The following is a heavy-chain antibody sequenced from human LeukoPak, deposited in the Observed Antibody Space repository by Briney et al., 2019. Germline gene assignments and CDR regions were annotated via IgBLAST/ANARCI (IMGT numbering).Heavy chain of an antibody. D-gene: IGHD3-22*01. CDR1: GFTFSDYY. V-gene: IGHV3-11*01. CDR2: ISSSGSTI. Sequence: PGGSLRLSCAASGFTFSDYYMSWIRRAPGKGLEWVSYISSSGSTIYYADSVKGRFTISRDNAKNSLYLRMNSLRAEDTAVYYCARARGDYYDSSGSLVYWGQGTLVTVSS. CDR3: ARARGDYYDSSGSLVY. J-gene: IGHJ4*02.